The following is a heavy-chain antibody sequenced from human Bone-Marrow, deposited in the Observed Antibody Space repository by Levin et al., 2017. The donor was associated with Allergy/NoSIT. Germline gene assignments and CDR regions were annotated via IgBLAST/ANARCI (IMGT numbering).Heavy chain of an antibody. Sequence: ASVKVSCKASGYTFTAYYIHWVRQAPGQGLEWMAWINPDNGDTNSAQQFQGRVSVTRDPSINTAYLELTRLRFDDTAVYFCARMLTGICEWFDPWGQGTLVTVS. CDR3: ARMLTGICEWFDP. J-gene: IGHJ5*02. D-gene: IGHD1-20*01. CDR1: GYTFTAYY. CDR2: INPDNGDT. V-gene: IGHV1-2*02.